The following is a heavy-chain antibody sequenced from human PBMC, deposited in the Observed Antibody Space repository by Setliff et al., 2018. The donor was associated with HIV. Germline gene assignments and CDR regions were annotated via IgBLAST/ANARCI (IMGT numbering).Heavy chain of an antibody. V-gene: IGHV1-2*02. D-gene: IGHD2-15*01. CDR2: VRPYNADK. CDR3: ARDRAYCSSGSCYRPLVYYFYYMDV. CDR1: GFTFSDYY. J-gene: IGHJ6*03. Sequence: GASVKVSCKASGFTFSDYYMHWVRQAPGQGLEWMGWVRPYNADKNYAQKFQGRVTMTSDTSISTAYLELSGLTSDDTAIYDCARDRAYCSSGSCYRPLVYYFYYMDVWGTGTTVTVSS.